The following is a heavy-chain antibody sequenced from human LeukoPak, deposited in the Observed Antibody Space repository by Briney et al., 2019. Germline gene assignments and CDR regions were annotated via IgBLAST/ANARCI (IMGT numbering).Heavy chain of an antibody. V-gene: IGHV3-21*01. CDR2: ISSSSSYI. J-gene: IGHJ3*02. D-gene: IGHD2-15*01. CDR1: GFTFSNAW. Sequence: GGSLRLSCAASGFTFSNAWMNWVRQAPGKGLEWVSSISSSSSYIYYADSVKGRFTISRDNAKNSLYLQMNSLRAEDTAVYYCARDACSGGSCYLHDAFDIWGQGTMVTVSS. CDR3: ARDACSGGSCYLHDAFDI.